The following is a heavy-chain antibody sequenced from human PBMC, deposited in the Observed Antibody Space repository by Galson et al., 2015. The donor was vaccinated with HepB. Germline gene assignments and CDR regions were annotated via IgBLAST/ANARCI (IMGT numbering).Heavy chain of an antibody. CDR2: ITGHNGNT. V-gene: IGHV1-18*01. D-gene: IGHD1-1*01. J-gene: IGHJ2*01. CDR3: ARMPSVWYNWYFDL. CDR1: GYSFISYG. Sequence: SVKVSCKASGYSFISYGIAWVRQAPGRGLEWVGWITGHNGNTNYAQRVQDRVTMTTDRSTGTAYMELRSLRTDDTAVYYCARMPSVWYNWYFDLWGRGTLVSVSS.